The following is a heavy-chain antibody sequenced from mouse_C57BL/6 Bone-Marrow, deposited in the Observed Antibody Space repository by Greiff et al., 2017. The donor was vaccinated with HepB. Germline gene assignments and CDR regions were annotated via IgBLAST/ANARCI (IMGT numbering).Heavy chain of an antibody. J-gene: IGHJ2*01. CDR1: GYAFSSSW. Sequence: VQLQQSGPELVKPGASVKISCKASGYAFSSSWMNWVKQRPGKGLEWIGRIYPGDGDTNYNGKFKGKATLTADKSSSTAYMQLSSLTSEDSAVSFCARGMGFRDYWGQGTTLTVSS. CDR3: ARGMGFRDY. CDR2: IYPGDGDT. V-gene: IGHV1-82*01.